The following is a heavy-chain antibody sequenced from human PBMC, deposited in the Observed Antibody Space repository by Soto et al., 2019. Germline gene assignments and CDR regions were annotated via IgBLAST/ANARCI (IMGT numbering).Heavy chain of an antibody. J-gene: IGHJ4*02. D-gene: IGHD3-10*01. CDR3: ARHFGAVWFGDSGPEH. V-gene: IGHV4-59*08. CDR2: IYYAAIT. Sequence: SETLSLTCTVSGGAMISCYSSWPRRPPGRGVEWIGFIYYAAITKYNPSLNSRVTISVDASKNQFSLTVTSVTAAGTAGYFCARHFGAVWFGDSGPEHWGQGAPVTGSS. CDR1: GGAMISCY.